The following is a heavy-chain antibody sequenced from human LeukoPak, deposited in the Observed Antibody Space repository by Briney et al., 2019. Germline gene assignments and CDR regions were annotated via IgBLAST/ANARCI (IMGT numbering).Heavy chain of an antibody. CDR2: INPNSGDT. V-gene: IGHV1-2*02. D-gene: IGHD6-13*01. CDR1: GYTFTGYY. Sequence: ASVKVSCNASGYTFTGYYMHGVRQAPGQGLEWMGWINPNSGDTKYAQKFQGRVTMTRDTSISTAYMELTRLRSDDSAVYYCARGETEETGTRPDAFDIWGQGTMVTVSS. CDR3: ARGETEETGTRPDAFDI. J-gene: IGHJ3*02.